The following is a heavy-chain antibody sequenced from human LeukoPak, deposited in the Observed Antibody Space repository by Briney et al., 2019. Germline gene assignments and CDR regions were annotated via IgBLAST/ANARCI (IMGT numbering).Heavy chain of an antibody. CDR2: IYYSGST. CDR1: GGSFSGYY. Sequence: SETLSLTCAVYGGSFSGYYWSWIRQPPGKGLEWIGSIYYSGSTYYNPSLKSRVTISVDTSKNQFSLKLSSVTAADTAVYYCARGQQLWSNFDYWGQGTLVTVSS. V-gene: IGHV4-34*01. J-gene: IGHJ4*02. D-gene: IGHD5-18*01. CDR3: ARGQQLWSNFDY.